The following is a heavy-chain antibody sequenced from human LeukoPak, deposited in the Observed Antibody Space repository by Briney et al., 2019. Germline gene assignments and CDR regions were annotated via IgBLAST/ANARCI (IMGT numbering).Heavy chain of an antibody. CDR3: ARAAYYDSSGYYY. V-gene: IGHV3-11*05. J-gene: IGHJ4*02. CDR1: GFTFSDYF. Sequence: GGSLRLSCAASGFTFSDYFMSWIRQAPGKGLEWVSNIRSSGDDTKNADSVKGRFTISRDTAKNSLYLQMNSLRAEDTAVYYCARAAYYDSSGYYYWGQGTLVTVSS. CDR2: IRSSGDDT. D-gene: IGHD3-22*01.